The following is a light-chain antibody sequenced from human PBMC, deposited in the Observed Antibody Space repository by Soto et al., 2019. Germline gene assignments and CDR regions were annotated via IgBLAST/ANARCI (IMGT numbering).Light chain of an antibody. Sequence: QSALTQPASVSGSPGQSITISCTGSDISGYNYVSWYQQYPGKAPKLMIYEVSNRPSGVSHRFSGSKSGNTASLIISGLQAEDEADYYCSTSHVFATGTKLTVL. CDR2: EVS. CDR1: DISGYNY. J-gene: IGLJ1*01. V-gene: IGLV2-14*01. CDR3: STSHV.